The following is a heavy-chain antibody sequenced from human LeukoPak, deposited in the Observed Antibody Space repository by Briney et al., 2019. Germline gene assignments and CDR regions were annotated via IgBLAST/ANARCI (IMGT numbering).Heavy chain of an antibody. Sequence: ASVKVSCKASGYTFTSYGISWVRQAPGQGLEWMGWISAYNGNTNYAQKLQGRVTMTTDTSTSTAYMELRSLRSDDTAVYYCARAPAPKTGLRFNWFGPLGQGTLVTGSS. CDR3: ARAPAPKTGLRFNWFGP. J-gene: IGHJ5*02. CDR1: GYTFTSYG. D-gene: IGHD4-17*01. CDR2: ISAYNGNT. V-gene: IGHV1-18*01.